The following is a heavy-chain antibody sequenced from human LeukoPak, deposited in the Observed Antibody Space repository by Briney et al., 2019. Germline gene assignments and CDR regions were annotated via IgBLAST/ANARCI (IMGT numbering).Heavy chain of an antibody. CDR2: IYDSGGT. V-gene: IGHV4-31*03. Sequence: PSETLSLTCTVSGGSISSGGYYWTCIRQHPGKGLEWIGYIYDSGGTNYNPSLKSRAIISVDTSKHQFSLNLSSVPAADTAVYYCARGVGRTRDRTKTLFDYWGQGTLVPVSS. CDR3: ARGVGRTRDRTKTLFDY. CDR1: GGSISSGGYY. J-gene: IGHJ4*02. D-gene: IGHD1/OR15-1a*01.